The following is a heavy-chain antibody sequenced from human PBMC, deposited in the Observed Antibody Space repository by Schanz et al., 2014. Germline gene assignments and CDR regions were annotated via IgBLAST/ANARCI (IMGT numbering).Heavy chain of an antibody. CDR1: GFSFRTYW. CDR2: IDQNGTEE. Sequence: DVQLVESGGGLVQSGGSLRLSCIASGFSFRTYWMSWVRQAPGKGLEWVANIDQNGTEEYYLDSVNGRLTMSRDNAKNSVYLQMNSLRAEDTAVYYCARGGSGTVLFFFDFWGQGAPVTVSS. J-gene: IGHJ4*02. V-gene: IGHV3-7*04. D-gene: IGHD1-1*01. CDR3: ARGGSGTVLFFFDF.